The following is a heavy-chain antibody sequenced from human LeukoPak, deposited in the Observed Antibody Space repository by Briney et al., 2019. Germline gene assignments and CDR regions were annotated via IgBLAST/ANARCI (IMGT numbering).Heavy chain of an antibody. J-gene: IGHJ4*02. Sequence: SETLSLTCTVSGGSISSSSYYWGWIRQPPGKGLEWIGSIYYSGSTYYNPSLKSRVTISVDTSKNQFSLKLSSVTAADTAVYYRARHDVYCSGGSCSYDYWGQGTLVTVSS. CDR3: ARHDVYCSGGSCSYDY. CDR1: GGSISSSSYY. CDR2: IYYSGST. D-gene: IGHD2-15*01. V-gene: IGHV4-39*01.